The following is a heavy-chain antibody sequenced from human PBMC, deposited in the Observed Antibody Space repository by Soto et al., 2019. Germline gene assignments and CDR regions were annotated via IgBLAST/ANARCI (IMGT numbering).Heavy chain of an antibody. CDR1: GFTFSSYA. CDR3: AKNSLIRGYIGYDDANN. Sequence: PGGSLRLSCAASGFTFSSYAMTWVPQAPGKGLAWVSGISNSGGSSSYADPVKGRFTTSRDNSKNMLYLQMNSLRAEDTAVYFCAKNSLIRGYIGYDDANNWGPGTMGTVST. CDR2: ISNSGGSS. V-gene: IGHV3-23*01. J-gene: IGHJ4*02. D-gene: IGHD5-12*01.